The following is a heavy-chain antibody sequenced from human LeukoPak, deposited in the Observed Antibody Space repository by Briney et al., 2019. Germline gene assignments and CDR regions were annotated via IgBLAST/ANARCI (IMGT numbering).Heavy chain of an antibody. CDR1: GYTFTGYY. CDR2: INPNSGGT. D-gene: IGHD3-10*01. Sequence: ASVKVSCKASGYTFTGYYMHWVRQAPGQGLEWMGWINPNSGGTNYAQKFQGRVTMTRNTSISTAYMELSSLRSEDTAVYYCARDRNYYGSGSVFDIWGQGTMVTVSS. CDR3: ARDRNYYGSGSVFDI. V-gene: IGHV1-2*02. J-gene: IGHJ3*02.